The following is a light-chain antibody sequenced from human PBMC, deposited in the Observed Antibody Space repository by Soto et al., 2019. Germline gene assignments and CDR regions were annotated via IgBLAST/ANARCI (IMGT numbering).Light chain of an antibody. J-gene: IGKJ1*01. CDR3: HKYNSAPLT. CDR2: AAS. CDR1: QGISNY. V-gene: IGKV1-27*01. Sequence: IRMTQSPSSFSASTGDRVTITCRASQGISNYLAWYQQKPGKVPKLLIYAASTLQSGVPSRFSGSASGTEFTLTISSLRPEDVATYYCHKYNSAPLTFGQGTKVE.